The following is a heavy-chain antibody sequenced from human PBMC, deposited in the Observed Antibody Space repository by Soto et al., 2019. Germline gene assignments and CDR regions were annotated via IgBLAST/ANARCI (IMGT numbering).Heavy chain of an antibody. CDR2: IYYSGST. CDR1: GGSISSSSYY. V-gene: IGHV4-39*01. Sequence: KTSETLSLTCTVSGGSISSSSYYWGWIRQPPGKGLEWIGSIYYSGSTYYNPSLKSRVTISVDTCKNQFSLKLSSVTAADTAMYYCASSYSYGYFDYWGQGTLVTVSS. CDR3: ASSYSYGYFDY. D-gene: IGHD5-18*01. J-gene: IGHJ4*02.